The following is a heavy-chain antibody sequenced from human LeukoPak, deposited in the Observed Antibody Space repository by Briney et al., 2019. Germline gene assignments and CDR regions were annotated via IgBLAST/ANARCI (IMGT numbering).Heavy chain of an antibody. J-gene: IGHJ4*02. D-gene: IGHD6-6*01. V-gene: IGHV4-39*07. CDR2: IFHSGST. Sequence: SETLSLTCTVSGDSIFSTTYYWGWIRQPPGKGLEWIGSIFHSGSTYYNPSLKSRVTISVDTSKNQFSLKLSSVTAADTAVYYCARRVIAARGRFDYWGQGTLVTVSS. CDR1: GDSIFSTTYY. CDR3: ARRVIAARGRFDY.